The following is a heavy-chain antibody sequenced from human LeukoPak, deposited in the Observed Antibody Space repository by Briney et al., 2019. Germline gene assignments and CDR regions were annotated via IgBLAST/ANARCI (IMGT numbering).Heavy chain of an antibody. Sequence: PSETLSLTCTVSGGSISSYYWSWIRQPPGKGLEWIGYIYYSGSTNYNPSLKSRVTISVDTSKNQFSLKLSSVTAADTAVYYCARLGTYGSGSYLSWLDYWGQGTLVTVSS. V-gene: IGHV4-59*01. CDR3: ARLGTYGSGSYLSWLDY. CDR1: GGSISSYY. CDR2: IYYSGST. J-gene: IGHJ4*02. D-gene: IGHD3-10*01.